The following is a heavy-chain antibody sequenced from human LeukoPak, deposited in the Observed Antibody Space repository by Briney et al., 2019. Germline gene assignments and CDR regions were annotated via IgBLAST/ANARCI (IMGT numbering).Heavy chain of an antibody. CDR3: ARQLYYYGSGSYYYFDY. D-gene: IGHD3-10*01. Sequence: SVKVSCKASGGTFSSYAISWVRQAPGQGLEWMGGIIPIFGTANYAQKFQGRVTITADESTSTAYMELSSLRSEDTAVYYCARQLYYYGSGSYYYFDYWGQGTLVTVSS. V-gene: IGHV1-69*13. CDR1: GGTFSSYA. J-gene: IGHJ4*02. CDR2: IIPIFGTA.